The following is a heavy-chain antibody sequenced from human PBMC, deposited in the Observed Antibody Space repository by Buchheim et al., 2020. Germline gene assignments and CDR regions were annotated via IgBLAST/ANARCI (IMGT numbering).Heavy chain of an antibody. D-gene: IGHD6-19*01. J-gene: IGHJ4*02. Sequence: QVQLVESGGGVVQPGRSLRLSCAASGFTFSSYGMHWVRQAPGKGLEWVAVISYDGSNKYYADSVKGRFTISRDNSKNTLYLQMNSLRAEDTAVYYCAKDRDSSGWYAFDYWGQGTL. V-gene: IGHV3-30*18. CDR2: ISYDGSNK. CDR1: GFTFSSYG. CDR3: AKDRDSSGWYAFDY.